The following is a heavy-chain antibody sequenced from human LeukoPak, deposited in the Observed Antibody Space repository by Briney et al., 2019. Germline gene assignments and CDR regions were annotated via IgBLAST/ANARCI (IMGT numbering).Heavy chain of an antibody. D-gene: IGHD6-19*01. Sequence: GGSLRLSCAASGFTFSDYYMSWIRQAPGKGLEWVSYISSGSSDTNYADSVKGRFTISRDNAKNSLHLQMNSLRAEDTAVYYCAGTSGAYSSAWYFDYWGQGTLVTVSS. J-gene: IGHJ4*02. CDR1: GFTFSDYY. CDR3: AGTSGAYSSAWYFDY. CDR2: ISSGSSDT. V-gene: IGHV3-11*06.